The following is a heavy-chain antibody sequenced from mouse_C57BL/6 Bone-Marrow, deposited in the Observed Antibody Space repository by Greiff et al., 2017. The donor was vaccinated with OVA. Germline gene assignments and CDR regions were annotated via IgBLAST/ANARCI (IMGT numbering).Heavy chain of an antibody. Sequence: EVQLKQSVAELVRPGASVKLSCTASGFNIKNTYMHWVKQRPEQGLEWIGRIDPANGNTKYAPKFQGKATITADTSSNTAYLQLSSLTSEDTAIYYCARMGAYDYDGYYFDYWGQGTTLTVSS. V-gene: IGHV14-3*01. CDR1: GFNIKNTY. D-gene: IGHD2-4*01. CDR2: IDPANGNT. CDR3: ARMGAYDYDGYYFDY. J-gene: IGHJ2*01.